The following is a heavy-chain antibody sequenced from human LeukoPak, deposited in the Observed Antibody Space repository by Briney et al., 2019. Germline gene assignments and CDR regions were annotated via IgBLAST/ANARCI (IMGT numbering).Heavy chain of an antibody. CDR3: ARVSYYDSPDY. Sequence: PSETLSLTCTVSGGSISSSSSYWGWIRQPPGKGLEWIGSIYYSGSTYYNPSLKSRVTISVDTSKNQFSLKLSSVTAADTAVYYCARVSYYDSPDYWGQGTLVTVSS. V-gene: IGHV4-39*07. CDR1: GGSISSSSSY. J-gene: IGHJ4*02. D-gene: IGHD3-22*01. CDR2: IYYSGST.